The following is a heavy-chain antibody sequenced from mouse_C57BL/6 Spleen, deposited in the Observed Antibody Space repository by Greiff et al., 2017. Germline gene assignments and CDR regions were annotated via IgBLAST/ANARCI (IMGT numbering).Heavy chain of an antibody. D-gene: IGHD5-1-1*01. V-gene: IGHV1-39*01. CDR1: GYSFTDDN. CDR2: IDPNYGTT. CDR3: ASSNAYARYYDV. Sequence: EVQLQESGPELVRPGASVKISCTASGYSFTDDNMNWVKQSNGQSLEWIGGIDPNYGTTSYNQKFKGKATLTVDPSSSTAYMQLNSLTSEDAAVYYCASSNAYARYYDVWGTAPTVT. J-gene: IGHJ1*03.